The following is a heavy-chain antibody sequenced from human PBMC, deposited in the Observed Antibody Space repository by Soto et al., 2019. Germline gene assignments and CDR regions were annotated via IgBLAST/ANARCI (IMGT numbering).Heavy chain of an antibody. CDR2: INPSGGST. D-gene: IGHD1-26*01. CDR3: ARLIVGATDYYYGMDV. Sequence: GASVKVSCKASGYTFTSYYMHWVRQAPGQGLEWMGIINPSGGSTSYAQKFQGRVTMTRDTSTSTVYMELSSLRSEDTAVYYCARLIVGATDYYYGMDVWGQGTTVTVSS. J-gene: IGHJ6*02. CDR1: GYTFTSYY. V-gene: IGHV1-46*01.